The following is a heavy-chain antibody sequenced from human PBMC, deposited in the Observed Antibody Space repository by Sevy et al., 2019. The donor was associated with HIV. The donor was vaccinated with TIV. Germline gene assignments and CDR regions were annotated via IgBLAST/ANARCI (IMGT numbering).Heavy chain of an antibody. CDR3: AKDRDVGAKTGGDAFDI. CDR1: RFTFSTYA. CDR2: ISGSDGST. Sequence: GGSLRLSCAASRFTFSTYAMSWVRQAPGKGLEWVSVISGSDGSTYYADSVKGRFTISRDNSKNTLYLQMNSLRAEDTAVYYCAKDRDVGAKTGGDAFDIWGQGTTVTVSS. D-gene: IGHD1-26*01. V-gene: IGHV3-23*01. J-gene: IGHJ3*02.